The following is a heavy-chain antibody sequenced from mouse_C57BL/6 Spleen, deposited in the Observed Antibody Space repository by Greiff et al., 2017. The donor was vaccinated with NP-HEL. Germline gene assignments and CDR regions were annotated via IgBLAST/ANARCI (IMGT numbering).Heavy chain of an antibody. J-gene: IGHJ2*01. CDR1: GYTFTSYW. Sequence: QVQLQQPGAELVRPGSSVKLSCKASGYTFTSYWMHWVKQRPIQGLEWIGNIDPSDSETHYNQKFKDKATLTVDKSSSTAYMQLSSLTSEDSAVYYCARYGITTFFDYWGQGTTLTVSS. V-gene: IGHV1-52*01. D-gene: IGHD1-1*01. CDR3: ARYGITTFFDY. CDR2: IDPSDSET.